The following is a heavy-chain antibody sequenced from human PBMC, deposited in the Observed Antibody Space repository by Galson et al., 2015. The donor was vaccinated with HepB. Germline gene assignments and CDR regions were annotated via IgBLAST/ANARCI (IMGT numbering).Heavy chain of an antibody. CDR1: GYTFTGYY. V-gene: IGHV1-2*02. Sequence: SVKVSCKASGYTFTGYYMHWVRQAPGQGLEWMGWINPNSGGTNYAQKFQGRVTMTRDTSISTAYMELSRLRSDDTAVYYCARDSNGRWRWLTRREGYFDYWGQGTLVTVSS. CDR2: INPNSGGT. CDR3: ARDSNGRWRWLTRREGYFDY. J-gene: IGHJ4*02. D-gene: IGHD5-12*01.